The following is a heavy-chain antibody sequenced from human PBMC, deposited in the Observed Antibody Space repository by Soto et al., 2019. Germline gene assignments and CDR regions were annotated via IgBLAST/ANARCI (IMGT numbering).Heavy chain of an antibody. CDR1: GFTFSSYA. CDR2: ISYDGSNK. D-gene: IGHD6-13*01. CDR3: ARGILAAAGLYYYYGMDV. V-gene: IGHV3-30-3*01. Sequence: PGGSLRLSCAASGFTFSSYAMHWVRQAPGKGLEWVAVISYDGSNKYYADSVKGRFTISRDNSKNTLYLQMNSLRAEDTTVYYCARGILAAAGLYYYYGMDVWGQGTTVTVSS. J-gene: IGHJ6*02.